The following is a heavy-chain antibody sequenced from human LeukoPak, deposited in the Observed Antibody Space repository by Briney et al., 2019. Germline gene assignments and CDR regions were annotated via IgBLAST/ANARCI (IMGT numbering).Heavy chain of an antibody. V-gene: IGHV3-73*01. CDR1: GFTFSGSA. Sequence: GGSLRLSCAASGFTFSGSAMHWVRQASGKGLEWVGRIRSKANSYATAFAASVKGRFTISRDDSKNTAYLQMNSLKTEDTAVYYCTRPGYYYDSSAYYFDYWGQGTLVTVSS. D-gene: IGHD3-22*01. CDR2: IRSKANSYAT. J-gene: IGHJ4*02. CDR3: TRPGYYYDSSAYYFDY.